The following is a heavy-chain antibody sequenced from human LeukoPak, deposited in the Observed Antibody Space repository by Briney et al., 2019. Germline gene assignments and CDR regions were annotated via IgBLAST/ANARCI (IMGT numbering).Heavy chain of an antibody. CDR3: ARDSDSSGYTPLGAFDI. J-gene: IGHJ3*02. V-gene: IGHV1-2*02. Sequence: ASVKVSCKASGYTFTGYYMHWVRQAPGQGLEWMGWINPNSGGTNYAQKFQGRVTMARDTSTSTAYMELRSLRSDDTAVYYCARDSDSSGYTPLGAFDIWGQGTMVTVSS. D-gene: IGHD3-22*01. CDR2: INPNSGGT. CDR1: GYTFTGYY.